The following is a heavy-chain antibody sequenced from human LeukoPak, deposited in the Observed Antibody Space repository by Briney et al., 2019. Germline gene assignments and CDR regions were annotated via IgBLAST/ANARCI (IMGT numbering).Heavy chain of an antibody. J-gene: IGHJ4*02. CDR1: GFSFSDNY. Sequence: GRSLRLSCAASGFSFSDNYMNWIRQAPGKGLEWVSQISSSGGIIHYADSVKGRFTVSRDNARNSLFLQMSSLRADDTAVYYCARANHYDEGYYFDLWGQGTLVIVSS. CDR2: ISSSGGII. D-gene: IGHD3-22*01. V-gene: IGHV3-11*01. CDR3: ARANHYDEGYYFDL.